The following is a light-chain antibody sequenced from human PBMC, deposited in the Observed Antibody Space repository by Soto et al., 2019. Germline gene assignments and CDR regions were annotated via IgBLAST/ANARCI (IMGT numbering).Light chain of an antibody. CDR1: QSLSSY. J-gene: IGKJ3*01. CDR3: QQRSNWPFFT. Sequence: EIVLTQSPATLSLSPGERATLSCRASQSLSSYLAWYQQKPGQAPRLLIYDASNRATGIPARFSGSGSGTDFTLAISSLEPEDFAVYYCQQRSNWPFFTFGPGTKVDIK. CDR2: DAS. V-gene: IGKV3-11*01.